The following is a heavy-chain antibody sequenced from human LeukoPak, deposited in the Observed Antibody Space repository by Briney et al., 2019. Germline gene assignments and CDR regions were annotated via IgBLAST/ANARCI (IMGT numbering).Heavy chain of an antibody. D-gene: IGHD2-15*01. Sequence: SVKVSCKASGGTFSSYAISWVRQAPGQGLEWMGRIIPILGIANYAQKFQGRVTITADKSTSTAYMELSSLRSEDTAVYYCASWAARHDSYYYYYYGMDVWGQGTTVTVSS. CDR2: IIPILGIA. CDR3: ASWAARHDSYYYYYYGMDV. V-gene: IGHV1-69*04. CDR1: GGTFSSYA. J-gene: IGHJ6*02.